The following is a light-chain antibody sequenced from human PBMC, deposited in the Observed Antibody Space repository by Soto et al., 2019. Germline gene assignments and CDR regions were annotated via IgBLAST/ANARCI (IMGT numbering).Light chain of an antibody. CDR2: GAS. Sequence: EIVMTQSPATLSVSPGERATLSCRASQSVSSNLAWYQQKPGQAPRLLIYGASTRATGIPDRFSGSGSGTQFTLTISRLQSEDSAVYFCQQNNRWPHITFGRGTKVDIK. V-gene: IGKV3-15*01. J-gene: IGKJ4*01. CDR3: QQNNRWPHIT. CDR1: QSVSSN.